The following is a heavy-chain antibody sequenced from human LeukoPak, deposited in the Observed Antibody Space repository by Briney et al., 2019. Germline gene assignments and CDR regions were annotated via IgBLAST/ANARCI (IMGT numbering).Heavy chain of an antibody. CDR1: GDSISGYY. V-gene: IGHV4-59*01. D-gene: IGHD1-26*01. CDR2: ISYSGST. J-gene: IGHJ3*02. CDR3: ARALISGSYAGGAFDI. Sequence: PSETLSLTCTVSGDSISGYYWSWIRQPPWKGLEWIGYISYSGSTNYNPSLKSRVTISIDTSKNQFSLKVRSVTAADTAVYSCARALISGSYAGGAFDIWAQGTMVTVSS.